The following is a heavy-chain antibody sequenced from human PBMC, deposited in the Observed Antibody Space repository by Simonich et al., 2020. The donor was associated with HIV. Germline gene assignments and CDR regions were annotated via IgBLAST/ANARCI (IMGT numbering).Heavy chain of an antibody. CDR1: GYTFTSYG. Sequence: QVQLVQSGAEVKKPGASVKVSCKASGYTFTSYGISWVRQAPGQGLGGMGWISAYNGNTNYAQKFQGRVTSTRDTSASTAYMELSSLRSEDTAVYYCARVTSAFYYFDYWGQGTLVTVSS. J-gene: IGHJ4*02. V-gene: IGHV1-18*01. CDR2: ISAYNGNT. D-gene: IGHD3-22*01. CDR3: ARVTSAFYYFDY.